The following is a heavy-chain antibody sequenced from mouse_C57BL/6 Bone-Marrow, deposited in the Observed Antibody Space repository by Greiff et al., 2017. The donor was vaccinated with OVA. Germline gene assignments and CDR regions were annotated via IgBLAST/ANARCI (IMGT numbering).Heavy chain of an antibody. J-gene: IGHJ3*01. CDR3: TRGYDGRRAWFAY. Sequence: VQLQQSGTVLARPGASVKMSCKTSGYTFTSYWMHWVKQRPGQGLEWIGAIYPGNSDTSYNQKFKGKAKLTAVTSASTAYMELSSLTNEDSAVYYCTRGYDGRRAWFAYWGQGTLVTVSA. V-gene: IGHV1-5*01. CDR2: IYPGNSDT. D-gene: IGHD1-1*01. CDR1: GYTFTSYW.